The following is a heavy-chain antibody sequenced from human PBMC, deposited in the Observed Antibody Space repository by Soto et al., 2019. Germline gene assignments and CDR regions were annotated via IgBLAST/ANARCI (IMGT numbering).Heavy chain of an antibody. D-gene: IGHD3-16*01. CDR1: GYTFTDYY. J-gene: IGHJ5*02. Sequence: QVHLVQSGAEVKKPGASVYVSCKASGYTFTDYYLHWVRQAPGQGLEWMGWINPNVGGTNYARKFQGRLTMTKETSISTVYMKLTSLGPNDTAIYYCARGGREVPRIPYDTWGQGTLVTVSS. V-gene: IGHV1-2*02. CDR3: ARGGREVPRIPYDT. CDR2: INPNVGGT.